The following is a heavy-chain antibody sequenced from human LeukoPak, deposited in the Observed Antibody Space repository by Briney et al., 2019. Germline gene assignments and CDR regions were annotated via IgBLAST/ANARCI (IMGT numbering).Heavy chain of an antibody. V-gene: IGHV3-21*04. J-gene: IGHJ4*02. CDR1: GFTFSSCS. CDR3: AREGGSGYYLD. Sequence: GGSLRLSCAASGFTFSSCSMNWVRQAPGKGLEWVSSISSSSSYIYYADSVKGRFTISRHNSKNTLYLQMNSLRAEDTAVYYCAREGGSGYYLDWGQGTLVTVSS. CDR2: ISSSSSYI. D-gene: IGHD3-22*01.